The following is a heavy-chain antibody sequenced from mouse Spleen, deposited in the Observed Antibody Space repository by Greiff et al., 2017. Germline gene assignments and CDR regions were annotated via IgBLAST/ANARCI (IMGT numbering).Heavy chain of an antibody. CDR2: INPSTGGT. D-gene: IGHD4-1*01. J-gene: IGHJ2*01. V-gene: IGHV1-42*01. CDR1: GYSFTGYY. Sequence: VQLQQSGPELVKPGASVKISCKASGYSFTGYYMNWVKQSPEKSLEWIGEINPSTGGTTYNQKFKAKATLTVDKSSSTAYMQLKSLTSEDSAVYYCARRRELNFDYWGQGTTLTVSS. CDR3: ARRRELNFDY.